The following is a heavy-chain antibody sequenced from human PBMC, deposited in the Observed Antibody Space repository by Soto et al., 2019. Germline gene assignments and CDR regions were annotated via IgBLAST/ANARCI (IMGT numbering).Heavy chain of an antibody. CDR1: GYTFTSYY. D-gene: IGHD3-9*01. J-gene: IGHJ6*03. Sequence: ASVKVSCKASGYTFTSYYMHWVRQAPGQGLEWMGIINPSGGSTSYAQKFQGRVTMTRDTSTSTVYMELSSLRSEDTAVYYCARDLLRGTAGILTGYYKGYYYYYMDVWGKGTTVT. V-gene: IGHV1-46*03. CDR2: INPSGGST. CDR3: ARDLLRGTAGILTGYYKGYYYYYMDV.